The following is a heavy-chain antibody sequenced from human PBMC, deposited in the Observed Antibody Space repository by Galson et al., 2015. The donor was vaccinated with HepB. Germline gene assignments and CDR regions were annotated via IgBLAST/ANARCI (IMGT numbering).Heavy chain of an antibody. J-gene: IGHJ5*02. CDR3: ARDKDGDYGDYVNHGWFDP. CDR1: GYTLTELS. D-gene: IGHD4-17*01. V-gene: IGHV1-24*01. Sequence: SVKVSCKVSGYTLTELSMHWVRQAPGKGLEWMGGFDPEDGETIYAQKFQGRVTMTEDTSTDTAYMELSSLRSEDTAVYYCARDKDGDYGDYVNHGWFDPWGQGTLVTVSS. CDR2: FDPEDGET.